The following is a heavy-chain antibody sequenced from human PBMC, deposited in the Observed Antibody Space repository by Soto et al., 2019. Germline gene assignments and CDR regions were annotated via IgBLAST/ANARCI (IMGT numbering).Heavy chain of an antibody. V-gene: IGHV3-30*18. D-gene: IGHD6-19*01. CDR1: GFTFSSYS. CDR3: AKVSIEWLVWYYLGN. CDR2: ISYDGSNR. J-gene: IGHJ4*02. Sequence: QVQLVESGGGVVQPGRSLRLSCAASGFTFSSYSTHWVRQAPGKGLEWVAVISYDGSNRYYADSVEGRFTISRDNSKNPRYLQMNSLRPEDTAVYDCAKVSIEWLVWYYLGNWGQGTLVTVSS.